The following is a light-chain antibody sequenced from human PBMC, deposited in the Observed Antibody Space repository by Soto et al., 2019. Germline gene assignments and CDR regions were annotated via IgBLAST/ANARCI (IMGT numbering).Light chain of an antibody. CDR3: QQANSFPLT. CDR2: AAT. V-gene: IGKV1-12*01. J-gene: IGKJ4*01. Sequence: DIQMTQSPSYVSASVGDRVSITCRASQDIRSWLAWYQQRPGKAPKLLIYAATILQSGVPSRFSGSGSGTTFTLTINNLQPEDFASYFCQQANSFPLTLGGGTTVDIK. CDR1: QDIRSW.